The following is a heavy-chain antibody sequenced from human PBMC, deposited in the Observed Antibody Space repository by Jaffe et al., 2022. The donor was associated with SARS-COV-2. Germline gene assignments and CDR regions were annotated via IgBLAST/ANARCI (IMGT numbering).Heavy chain of an antibody. CDR2: ISWNSGSI. D-gene: IGHD3-22*01. V-gene: IGHV3-9*01. CDR1: GFTFDDYA. Sequence: EVQLVESGGGLVQPGRSLRLSCAASGFTFDDYAMHWVRQAPGKGLEWVSGISWNSGSIGYADSVKGRFTISRDNAKNSLYLQMNSLRAEDTALYYCAKSRGYDSKIDYWGQGTLVTVSS. CDR3: AKSRGYDSKIDY. J-gene: IGHJ4*02.